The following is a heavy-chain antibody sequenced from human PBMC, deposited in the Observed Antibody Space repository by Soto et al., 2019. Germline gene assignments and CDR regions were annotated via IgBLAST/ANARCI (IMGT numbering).Heavy chain of an antibody. D-gene: IGHD3-10*01. J-gene: IGHJ4*02. CDR1: GFTFSSYA. CDR2: ISGSGGST. V-gene: IGHV3-23*01. Sequence: EVQLLESGGGLVQPGGSLRLSCAASGFTFSSYAMNWVRQAPGKGLEWVSAISGSGGSTYYSDSVKGRFTISRDNSKNTLYLQMNSQRPEDTAVYYCAKDRSSGSSKPCYFDYWGQGTLVTVSS. CDR3: AKDRSSGSSKPCYFDY.